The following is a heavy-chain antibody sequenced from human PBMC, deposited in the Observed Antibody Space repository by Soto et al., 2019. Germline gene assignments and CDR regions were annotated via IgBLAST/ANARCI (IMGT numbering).Heavy chain of an antibody. CDR1: GGTFSSYA. CDR2: IIPIFGTA. Sequence: QVQLVQYGAEVKKPGSSVKVSCKASGGTFSSYAISWVRQAPGQGLEWMGGIIPIFGTANYAQKFQGRVTITADKSTSTAYMELSSLRSEDTAVYYCARTSAPYCSGGSCPSFDYWGQGTLVTVSS. J-gene: IGHJ4*02. D-gene: IGHD2-15*01. CDR3: ARTSAPYCSGGSCPSFDY. V-gene: IGHV1-69*06.